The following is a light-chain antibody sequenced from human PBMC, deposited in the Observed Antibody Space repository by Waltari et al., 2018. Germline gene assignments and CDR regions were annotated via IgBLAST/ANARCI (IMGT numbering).Light chain of an antibody. J-gene: IGKJ2*03. Sequence: DIQMTHAPSSLSASVGDRITITCRASPTINNHLNWYQQKAGKAPKLLIYAASSLQSGVPSRFSGSASGTESTLTISSLQPEDFATYFCQQSYSPPYSFGQGTKLEIK. CDR3: QQSYSPPYS. CDR1: PTINNH. CDR2: AAS. V-gene: IGKV1-39*01.